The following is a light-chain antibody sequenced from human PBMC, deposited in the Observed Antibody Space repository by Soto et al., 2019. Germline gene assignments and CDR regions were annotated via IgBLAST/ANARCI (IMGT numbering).Light chain of an antibody. V-gene: IGKV3-11*01. CDR2: DAY. Sequence: VLTQSPVTLSLSPGVRPTLSCMASQSFRGLLPWYQQKPGQAPRLLSYDAYNRATGIPPRFSGSGSGTEFTLTISSLQPDDFATYYCQHYNSYSEAFGQGPKVDI. J-gene: IGKJ1*01. CDR1: QSFRGL. CDR3: QHYNSYSEA.